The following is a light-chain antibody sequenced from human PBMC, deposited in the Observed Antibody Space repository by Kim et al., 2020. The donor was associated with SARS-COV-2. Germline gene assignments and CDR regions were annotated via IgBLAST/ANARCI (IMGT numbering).Light chain of an antibody. V-gene: IGLV2-14*01. CDR1: SSDVSAYNY. J-gene: IGLJ3*02. Sequence: QSALTQPASVSGSPGQSITISCTGTSSDVSAYNYVSWYQQHPGKAPKLMIYEVNKGPSGVSYRFSGSKFGNTASLTISGLQAEDEADYYCSSYTTSATWVFGGGTQLTVL. CDR3: SSYTTSATWV. CDR2: EVN.